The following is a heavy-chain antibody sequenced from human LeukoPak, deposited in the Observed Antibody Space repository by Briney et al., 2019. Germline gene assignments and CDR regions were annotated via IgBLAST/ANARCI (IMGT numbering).Heavy chain of an antibody. CDR2: IIPIFGTA. J-gene: IGHJ5*02. V-gene: IGHV1-69*13. CDR1: GGTFSSYA. CDR3: ARDCGNFWSGYYTGWFDP. Sequence: SVKVSCKASGGTFSSYAVSWVRQAPGQGLEWMGGIIPIFGTANYAQKFQGRVTITADESTSTAYMELSSLRSEDTAVYYCARDCGNFWSGYYTGWFDPWGQGTLVTVSS. D-gene: IGHD3-3*01.